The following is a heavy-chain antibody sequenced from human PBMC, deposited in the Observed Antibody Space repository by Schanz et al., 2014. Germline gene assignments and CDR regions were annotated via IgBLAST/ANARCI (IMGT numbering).Heavy chain of an antibody. CDR3: AKGRFGELSAFDI. CDR1: EFTFSTDA. J-gene: IGHJ3*02. D-gene: IGHD3-10*01. V-gene: IGHV3-23*04. Sequence: VQLVESGGGLVQPGGSLRLSCAASEFTFSTDAMSWVRQAPGKGLEWVSAISGSGGSTYYADSVKGRFTISRDNAKSSLYLQMNSLRAEDTAVYYCAKGRFGELSAFDIWGQGTMVTVSS. CDR2: ISGSGGST.